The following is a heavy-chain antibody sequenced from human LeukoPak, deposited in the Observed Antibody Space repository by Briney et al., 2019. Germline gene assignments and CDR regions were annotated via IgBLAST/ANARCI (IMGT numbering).Heavy chain of an antibody. J-gene: IGHJ4*02. V-gene: IGHV3-74*01. Sequence: GGSLRLSCAASGFTFSSYWMHWVRQAPGKGLVWVSGINSDRSITRYADSVKGRFTISRDNAKNTLYLQMNSLRAEDTAVYYCARAQHPDYWGQGTLVTVSS. CDR3: ARAQHPDY. CDR1: GFTFSSYW. CDR2: INSDRSIT. D-gene: IGHD2-2*01.